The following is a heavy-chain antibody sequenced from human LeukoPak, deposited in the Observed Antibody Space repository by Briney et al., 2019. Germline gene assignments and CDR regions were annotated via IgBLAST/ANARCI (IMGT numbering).Heavy chain of an antibody. CDR1: GGSFSGQY. J-gene: IGHJ4*02. CDR3: ASLETSGAVGY. CDR2: IHHSGST. D-gene: IGHD3-3*01. V-gene: IGHV4-34*01. Sequence: SETLSLTCAVYGGSFSGQYCSSIRQPPGKGLEWIGEIHHSGSTNYNPSLKSRVTISVDTSKNQFSLKLSSVTAAETAVSYCASLETSGAVGYWGQGTLVTVSS.